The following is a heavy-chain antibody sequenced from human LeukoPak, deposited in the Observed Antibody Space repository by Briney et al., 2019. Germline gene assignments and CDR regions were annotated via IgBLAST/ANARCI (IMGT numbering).Heavy chain of an antibody. V-gene: IGHV3-21*01. CDR1: GFTFSSYS. Sequence: PGGSLRLSCAASGFTFSSYSMNWVRQAPGKGLEWVSSISSSSSYIYYADSVKGRFTISRDNAKNSLYLQMNSLRAEDTAVYYCARAPPAERYCSSTSCYDNWFDPWGQGTLVTVSS. J-gene: IGHJ5*02. CDR3: ARAPPAERYCSSTSCYDNWFDP. D-gene: IGHD2-2*01. CDR2: ISSSSSYI.